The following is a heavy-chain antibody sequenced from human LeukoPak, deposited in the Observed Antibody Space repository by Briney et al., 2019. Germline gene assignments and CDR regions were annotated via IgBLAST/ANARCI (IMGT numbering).Heavy chain of an antibody. CDR2: ISYDGSNK. CDR1: GFSFSSYG. V-gene: IGHV3-30*03. J-gene: IGHJ4*02. D-gene: IGHD6-19*01. Sequence: PGRSLRLSCAASGFSFSSYGIHWVRQAPGKGLEWVAVISYDGSNKYYADSVKGRFTISRDNSKNTLYLQMNSLRAEDTAVYYCARDRGQWLVYFDYWGQGTLVTVSS. CDR3: ARDRGQWLVYFDY.